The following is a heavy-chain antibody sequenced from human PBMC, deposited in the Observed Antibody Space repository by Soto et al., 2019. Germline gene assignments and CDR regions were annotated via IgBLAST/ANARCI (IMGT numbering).Heavy chain of an antibody. D-gene: IGHD3-22*01. CDR1: GYIFANHY. J-gene: IGHJ4*02. CDR2: INPSGGST. V-gene: IGHV1-46*01. Sequence: QVQLVQSGAEVKKPGASMKVSCKASGYIFANHYNHWVRQAPGQGLEWMGIINPSGGSTNYLQKFQGRVTMTRDTSTSTVYMELSSLRSEDTAVYFCARADYYDGSGFYYDYWGQGTLVTVSS. CDR3: ARADYYDGSGFYYDY.